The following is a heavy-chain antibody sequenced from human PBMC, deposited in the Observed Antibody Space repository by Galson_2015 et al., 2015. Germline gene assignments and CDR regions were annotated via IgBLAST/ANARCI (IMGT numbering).Heavy chain of an antibody. CDR3: ARVDGYDSRWFDP. CDR2: IYHSGNT. CDR1: GGSISSSNW. J-gene: IGHJ5*02. V-gene: IGHV4-4*02. D-gene: IGHD5-24*01. Sequence: ETLFLTCAVSGGSISSSNWWSWVRQPPGKGLEWIGEIYHSGNTNYNPSLKSRVIISVDKSKNQFSLNLSSVTAAGTAVYYCARVDGYDSRWFDPWGQGTLVTVSS.